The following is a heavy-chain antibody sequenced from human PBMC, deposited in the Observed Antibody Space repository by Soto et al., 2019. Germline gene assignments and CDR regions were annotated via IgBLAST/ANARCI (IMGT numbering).Heavy chain of an antibody. CDR3: ARGGSGSYGDYYGMDV. J-gene: IGHJ6*02. CDR2: INRDGSRT. D-gene: IGHD1-26*01. Sequence: EVQLAESGGGLVQPGGSLRLSCAASGFTFSSYWMHWVRQAPGKGLVWVSRINRDGSRTDYADSVKGRFTISRDNAKNTVDMQMNSLRAEDTAVYYCARGGSGSYGDYYGMDVWGQGTTVTVSS. V-gene: IGHV3-74*02. CDR1: GFTFSSYW.